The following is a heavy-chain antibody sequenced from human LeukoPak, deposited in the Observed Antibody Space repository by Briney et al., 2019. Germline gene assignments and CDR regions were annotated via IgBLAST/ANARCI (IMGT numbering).Heavy chain of an antibody. CDR2: INKDGSKK. V-gene: IGHV3-7*01. J-gene: IGHJ4*02. Sequence: TGGSLRLSCAASGFTFHNYWMTWVRKAPGRGLEWVANINKDGSKKNFVDSVKSRFTISRDNAENSLYLQMSRLRAEDTAVYYCARTPLYERRDVYRQFDLWGQGTLVIVSS. CDR1: GFTFHNYW. CDR3: ARTPLYERRDVYRQFDL. D-gene: IGHD2-8*01.